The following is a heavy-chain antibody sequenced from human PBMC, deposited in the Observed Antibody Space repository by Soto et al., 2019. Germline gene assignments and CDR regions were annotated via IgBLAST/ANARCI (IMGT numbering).Heavy chain of an antibody. CDR3: AKAFRQWLVHDAFDM. Sequence: QVRLVESGGGVVQPGRSLRLSCEASGFTFTNYGMHWVRQAPCKGLEWVAVMSYDGKTNYYADSVKGRFTISRDNSKNTLSLQMNSLSPEDTAVYSCAKAFRQWLVHDAFDMWGQGTVVSVSS. CDR2: MSYDGKTN. V-gene: IGHV3-30*18. J-gene: IGHJ3*02. D-gene: IGHD6-19*01. CDR1: GFTFTNYG.